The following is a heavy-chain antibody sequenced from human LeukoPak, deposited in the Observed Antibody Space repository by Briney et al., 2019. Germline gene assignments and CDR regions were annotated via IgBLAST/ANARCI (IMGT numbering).Heavy chain of an antibody. D-gene: IGHD5-18*01. J-gene: IGHJ4*02. CDR1: GGSISSYY. V-gene: IGHV4-4*07. CDR2: IYTSGST. CDR3: ARGKRRGYSYGYFDY. Sequence: SETLSLTCTVSGGSISSYYWSWVRQPAGKGLEWIGRIYTSGSTNYNPSLKSRVTMSVDTSKNQFSLKLSSVTAADTAVYYCARGKRRGYSYGYFDYWGQGTLVTVSS.